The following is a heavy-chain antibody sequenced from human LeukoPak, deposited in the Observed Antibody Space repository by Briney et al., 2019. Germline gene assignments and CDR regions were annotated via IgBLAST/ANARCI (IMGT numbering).Heavy chain of an antibody. CDR1: GFTFSSYS. D-gene: IGHD4-11*01. CDR3: VRDCAPQCTVTSSEC. V-gene: IGHV3-48*01. Sequence: GGSLRLSCAASGFTFSSYSMNWVRQAPGKGLECVSHISSGGETTYYADSVKGRFTISRDNAKNSLYLQMNSLRAEDTAVYYCVRDCAPQCTVTSSECWGQGTLVTVSS. CDR2: ISSGGETT. J-gene: IGHJ4*02.